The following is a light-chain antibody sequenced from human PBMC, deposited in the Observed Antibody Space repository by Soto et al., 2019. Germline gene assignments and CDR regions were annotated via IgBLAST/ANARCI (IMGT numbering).Light chain of an antibody. V-gene: IGLV4-60*03. CDR2: LEGSGSY. J-gene: IGLJ1*01. Sequence: QSVLTQSSSASASLGSSVKLTCTLSSGHSSYIIAWHQQQPGKAPRYLMKLEGSGSYNKGSGVPDRFSGSSSGADRYLTISNLQSEDEADYYCAAWDDSLNGFYVFGTGTKVTVL. CDR1: SGHSSYI. CDR3: AAWDDSLNGFYV.